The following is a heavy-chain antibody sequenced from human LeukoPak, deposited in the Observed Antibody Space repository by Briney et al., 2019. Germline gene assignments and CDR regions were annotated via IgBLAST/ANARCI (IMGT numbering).Heavy chain of an antibody. CDR3: TRSDY. Sequence: QPGGALRLSCAASGFTFSIFEMNWVRQAPGKGLEWVLYISSAGSTIYYADSVKGRFTISRDDAKNSLYLQMNSLRAEDTAVYYCTRSDYWGQGTLVTVSS. CDR1: GFTFSIFE. CDR2: ISSAGSTI. J-gene: IGHJ4*02. V-gene: IGHV3-48*03.